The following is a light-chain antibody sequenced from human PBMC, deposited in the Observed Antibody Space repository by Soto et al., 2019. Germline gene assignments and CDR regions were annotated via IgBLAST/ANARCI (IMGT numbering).Light chain of an antibody. CDR1: QFVSSN. Sequence: EIGLTQSPGTVSLSPGERATLSFMASQFVSSNLAWYQQKPGQAPRLLIYGASTRATGIPARFSGSGSGTEFTLTISNLQSEDFAVYFCQQYHNWPPITFGQGTRLEIK. J-gene: IGKJ5*01. CDR2: GAS. V-gene: IGKV3D-15*01. CDR3: QQYHNWPPIT.